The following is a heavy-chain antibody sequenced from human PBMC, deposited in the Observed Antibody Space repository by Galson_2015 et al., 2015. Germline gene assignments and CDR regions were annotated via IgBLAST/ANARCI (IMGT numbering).Heavy chain of an antibody. Sequence: SVKVSCKASGFTFTSSAMQWVRQARGQRLEWIGWIVVGSGNTNYAQKFQERVTITRDMSTSTAYMELSSLRSEDTAVCYCAATGDMVRGPSPYGMDVWGQGTTVTVSS. V-gene: IGHV1-58*02. D-gene: IGHD3-10*01. CDR2: IVVGSGNT. CDR1: GFTFTSSA. CDR3: AATGDMVRGPSPYGMDV. J-gene: IGHJ6*02.